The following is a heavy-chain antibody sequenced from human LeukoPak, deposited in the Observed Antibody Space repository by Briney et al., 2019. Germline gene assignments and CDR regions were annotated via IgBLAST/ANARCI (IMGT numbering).Heavy chain of an antibody. CDR1: GFTFNGYG. CDR2: ISSSSSYI. D-gene: IGHD6-19*01. CDR3: ARDSSGSIDY. J-gene: IGHJ4*01. V-gene: IGHV3-21*01. Sequence: TGGSLRLSCTASGFTFNGYGMNWVRQAPGKGLEWVSSISSSSSYIYYADSVKGRFTISRDNAKNSLYLQMNSLRAEDTAVYYCARDSSGSIDYWGQGTLVTVSS.